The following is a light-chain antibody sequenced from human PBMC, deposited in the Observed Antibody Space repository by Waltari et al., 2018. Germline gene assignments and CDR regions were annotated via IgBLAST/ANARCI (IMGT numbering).Light chain of an antibody. V-gene: IGKV3-11*01. J-gene: IGKJ1*01. CDR2: DAS. CDR1: QSVRNY. Sequence: EIVLTQSPGTLSLSPGERATLSCRASQSVRNYLAWYQQKPGQAPRLLIYDASNRATGIPARFSGSGSGTDFTLTISSLEPEDFAVYYCQQFLNTPWTFGQGTKVEIK. CDR3: QQFLNTPWT.